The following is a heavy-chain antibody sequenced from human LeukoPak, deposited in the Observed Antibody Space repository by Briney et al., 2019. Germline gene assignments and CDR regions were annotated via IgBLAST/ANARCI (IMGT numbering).Heavy chain of an antibody. CDR1: GGSISSSSYS. Sequence: PSETLSLTCTVSGGSISSSSYSWGWIRQPPGKGLEWIGSIYYSGSTYYNPSLKSRVTISVDTSKNQFSLKLSSVTAADTAVYYCATTTRSYYYYYYGMDVWGQGTTVTVSS. V-gene: IGHV4-39*01. CDR3: ATTTRSYYYYYYGMDV. J-gene: IGHJ6*02. D-gene: IGHD1-26*01. CDR2: IYYSGST.